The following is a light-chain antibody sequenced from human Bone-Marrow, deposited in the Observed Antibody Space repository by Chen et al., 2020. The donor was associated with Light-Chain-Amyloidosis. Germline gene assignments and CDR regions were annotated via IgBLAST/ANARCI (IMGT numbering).Light chain of an antibody. CDR3: QQYASPPQT. V-gene: IGKV3-20*01. CDR2: DAS. CDR1: QSVSSNY. Sequence: TVLTQSPCTLSLSPGERATLSCRASQSVSSNYLAWYQQTPGQAPRLLIYDASSRATGIPDRFSGSGSGTDFTLTISRLEPEDVAVYYCQQYASPPQTFGQGTKVEIK. J-gene: IGKJ1*01.